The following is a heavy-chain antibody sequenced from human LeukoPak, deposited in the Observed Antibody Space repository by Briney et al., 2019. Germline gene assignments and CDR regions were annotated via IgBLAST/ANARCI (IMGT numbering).Heavy chain of an antibody. D-gene: IGHD2-2*02. J-gene: IGHJ6*02. Sequence: SQTLSLTCTVSGGSISSADYYWSWIRQPPEKGLEWIGYIYYSGSTYYNASLRSRITISVDTSKNQFSLKLSSVTAADTAVYFCARGTRYCTNTSCYKTAMDVWGQGTTVTVSS. CDR3: ARGTRYCTNTSCYKTAMDV. V-gene: IGHV4-30-4*01. CDR1: GGSISSADYY. CDR2: IYYSGST.